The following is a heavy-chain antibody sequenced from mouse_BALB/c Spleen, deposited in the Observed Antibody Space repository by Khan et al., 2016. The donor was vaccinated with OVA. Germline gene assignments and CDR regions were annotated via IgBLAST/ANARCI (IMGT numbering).Heavy chain of an antibody. CDR3: ASLEDI. J-gene: IGHJ2*01. CDR1: GFSLTSYG. Sequence: VQLQESGPGLVAPSQSLSITCTVSGFSLTSYGVHWVRQPTGKGLEWLGVIWAGGSTNYTSALLSRLKISKNKSKSLVFVKMNSQQTDDTAMYYCASLEDIWGQGITLTV. V-gene: IGHV2-9*02. CDR2: IWAGGST. D-gene: IGHD1-3*01.